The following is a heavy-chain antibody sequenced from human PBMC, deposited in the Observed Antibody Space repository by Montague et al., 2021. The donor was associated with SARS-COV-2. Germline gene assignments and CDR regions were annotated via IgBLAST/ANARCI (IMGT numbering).Heavy chain of an antibody. D-gene: IGHD2-2*01. CDR3: ATVARGCSATSCYLSS. V-gene: IGHV4-4*02. Sequence: SETLSLTCGVSGASISSNTWWNWVRQSPGKGLEWIGEVLYTDYTNYNPSLKSRLTISLDKSKNQVSLRLTSVTAADTAVYYCATVARGCSATSCYLSSWGPGTLVTVSS. CDR2: VLYTDYT. CDR1: GASISSNTW. J-gene: IGHJ4*02.